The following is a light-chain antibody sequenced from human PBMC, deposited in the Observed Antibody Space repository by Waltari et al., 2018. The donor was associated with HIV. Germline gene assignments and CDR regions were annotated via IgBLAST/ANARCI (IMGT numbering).Light chain of an antibody. V-gene: IGLV2-14*01. CDR1: SSYVGGYNY. J-gene: IGLJ2*01. CDR3: SSYTSSSVV. Sequence: QSALPQPAPVSASPGQSTTFSCTGTSSYVGGYNYVSWYQQHPGKAPKLMIYEVSNRPSGVSNRFSGSKSGNTASLTSSGLQAEDEADYYCSSYTSSSVVFGGGTKLTVL. CDR2: EVS.